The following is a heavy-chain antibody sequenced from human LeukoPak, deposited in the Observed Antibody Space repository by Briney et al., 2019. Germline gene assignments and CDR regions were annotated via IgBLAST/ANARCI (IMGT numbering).Heavy chain of an antibody. D-gene: IGHD6-13*01. CDR2: ISSSSSTI. CDR1: GFTFSSYS. CDR3: ARDRKGSSWYRQWFDP. V-gene: IGHV3-48*04. J-gene: IGHJ5*02. Sequence: GGSLRLSCAASGFTFSSYSMNWVRQAPGKGLEWVSYISSSSSTIYYADSVKGRFTISRDNAKNSLYLQMNSLRAEDTAVYYCARDRKGSSWYRQWFDPWGQGTLVTVSS.